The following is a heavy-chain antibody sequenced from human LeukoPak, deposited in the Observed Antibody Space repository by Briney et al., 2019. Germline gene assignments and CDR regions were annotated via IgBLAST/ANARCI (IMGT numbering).Heavy chain of an antibody. J-gene: IGHJ4*02. CDR2: IWYDGSNK. CDR3: ARTYYYDSTAEFDY. CDR1: GFTFSSYG. D-gene: IGHD3-22*01. Sequence: GGSLRLSCAASGFTFSSYGMHWVRQAPGKGLEWVAVIWYDGSNKYYADSVKGRFSISRDNSKNTLYLQMNSLRAEDTVVYYCARTYYYDSTAEFDYWGQGTLVTVSS. V-gene: IGHV3-33*08.